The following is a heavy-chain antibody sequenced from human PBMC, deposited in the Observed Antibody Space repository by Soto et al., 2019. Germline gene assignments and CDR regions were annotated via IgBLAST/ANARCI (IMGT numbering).Heavy chain of an antibody. V-gene: IGHV3-11*01. D-gene: IGHD3-3*01. CDR2: ISSSGSTI. CDR3: ARVEGSTIFGVVMEVRWDDYYYYMDV. CDR1: GFTFSDYY. J-gene: IGHJ6*03. Sequence: GGSLRLSCAASGFTFSDYYMSWIRQAPGKGLEWVSYISSSGSTIYYADSVKGRFTISRDNAKNSLYLQMNSLRAEDTAVYYCARVEGSTIFGVVMEVRWDDYYYYMDVWGKGTTVTVSS.